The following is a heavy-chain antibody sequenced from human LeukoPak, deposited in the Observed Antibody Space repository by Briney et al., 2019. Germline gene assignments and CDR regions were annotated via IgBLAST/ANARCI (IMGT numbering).Heavy chain of an antibody. CDR3: VKALGYCSGGSCYFDY. CDR1: GFTFDDYT. Sequence: GSLRLSCAASGFTFDDYTMHWVRQGPGKGLEWVSLISWDGGSTYYADSVKGRFTISRDNSKNSLYLQMNSLRTEDTALYYCVKALGYCSGGSCYFDYWGQGTLVTVSS. J-gene: IGHJ4*02. D-gene: IGHD2-15*01. V-gene: IGHV3-43*01. CDR2: ISWDGGST.